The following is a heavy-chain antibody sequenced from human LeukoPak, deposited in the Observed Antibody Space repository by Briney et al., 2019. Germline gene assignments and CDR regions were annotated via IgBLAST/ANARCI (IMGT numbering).Heavy chain of an antibody. V-gene: IGHV1-2*02. CDR1: GYTFTGYY. Sequence: GASVKVSCKASGYTFTGYYMHWVRQAPGQRLEWMGWINPNSCGTNYAQKYQGRVTMTRDTSISPAYMELSRLRSDDTAVYYCARGIVVVPAAMRWWFDPWGQGTLVTVSS. D-gene: IGHD2-2*01. CDR3: ARGIVVVPAAMRWWFDP. J-gene: IGHJ5*02. CDR2: INPNSCGT.